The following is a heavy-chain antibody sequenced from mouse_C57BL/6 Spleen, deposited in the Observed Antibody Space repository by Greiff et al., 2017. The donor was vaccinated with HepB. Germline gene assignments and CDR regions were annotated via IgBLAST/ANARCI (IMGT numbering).Heavy chain of an antibody. V-gene: IGHV1-82*01. CDR2: IYPGDGDT. D-gene: IGHD1-1*01. CDR1: GYAFSSSW. J-gene: IGHJ2*01. CDR3: ALRWDYYGSSDLDY. Sequence: VQLQQSGPELVKPGASVKISCKASGYAFSSSWMNWVKQRPGKGLEWIGRIYPGDGDTNYNGKCKGKATLTADKSSSTAYMQLSSLTYEDSAVYFCALRWDYYGSSDLDYWGQGTTLTVSS.